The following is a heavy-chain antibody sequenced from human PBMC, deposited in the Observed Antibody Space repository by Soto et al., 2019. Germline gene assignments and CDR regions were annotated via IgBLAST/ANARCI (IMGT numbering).Heavy chain of an antibody. CDR3: AGLGQELSDAFDI. CDR1: GGSISSGGYY. J-gene: IGHJ3*02. D-gene: IGHD1-7*01. Sequence: SETLSLTCTVSGGSISSGGYYWGWIRQHPGKGLERIGYIYYSGSTYYNPSLKSRVTISVDTSKNQFSLKLSSVTAADTAVYYWAGLGQELSDAFDIWSQGTMVTVSS. V-gene: IGHV4-31*03. CDR2: IYYSGST.